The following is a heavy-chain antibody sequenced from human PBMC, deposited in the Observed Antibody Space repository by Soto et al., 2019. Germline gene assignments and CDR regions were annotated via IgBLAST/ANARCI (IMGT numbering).Heavy chain of an antibody. J-gene: IGHJ4*02. Sequence: ASVKVSCKASGYTFTGYYMHWVRQAPGQGLEWMGWINPNSGGTNYAQKFQGWVTMTRDTSISTAYMALSRLRSDDTAMYYCARGAPPVYSSGWYDLGDFDYWGQGTLVTVSS. CDR2: INPNSGGT. CDR3: ARGAPPVYSSGWYDLGDFDY. D-gene: IGHD6-19*01. V-gene: IGHV1-2*04. CDR1: GYTFTGYY.